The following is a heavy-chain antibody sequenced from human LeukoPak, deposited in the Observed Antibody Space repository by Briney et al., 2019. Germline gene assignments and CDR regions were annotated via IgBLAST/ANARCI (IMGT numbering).Heavy chain of an antibody. D-gene: IGHD2-15*01. CDR2: ISYDGSNK. J-gene: IGHJ4*02. V-gene: IGHV3-30-3*01. CDR3: ASGGKVANFDY. Sequence: GRSLRLSCAASGFTFSSYAMHWVRQAPGKGLEWVAVISYDGSNKYYADSVKGRFTISRDNSMNTLYLQMNSLRAEDTAVYYCASGGKVANFDYWGQGTLVTVSS. CDR1: GFTFSSYA.